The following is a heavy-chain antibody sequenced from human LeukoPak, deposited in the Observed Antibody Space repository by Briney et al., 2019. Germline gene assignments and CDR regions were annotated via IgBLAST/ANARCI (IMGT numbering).Heavy chain of an antibody. CDR1: GGSISSCY. D-gene: IGHD3-22*01. Sequence: SETLSLTCTVSGGSISSCYWSWIRQPPGKGLEWIGYIYYSGSTNYNPSLKSRVTISVDTSKNQFSLKLSSVTAADTAVYYCARTPFYYDSSGYYRHFTFDYWGQGTLVTVSS. CDR3: ARTPFYYDSSGYYRHFTFDY. CDR2: IYYSGST. V-gene: IGHV4-59*01. J-gene: IGHJ4*02.